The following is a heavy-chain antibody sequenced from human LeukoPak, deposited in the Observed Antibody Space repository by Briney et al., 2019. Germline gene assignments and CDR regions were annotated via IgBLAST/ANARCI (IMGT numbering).Heavy chain of an antibody. V-gene: IGHV4-31*03. CDR3: ARVVRGGVVPAAIYFDY. Sequence: PSETLSLTCTVSGGSISSGGYYWSWIRQHPGTGLEWIGYIYYSGSTYYNPSLKSRVTISVDTSKNQFSLKLSSVTAADTAVYYCARVVRGGVVPAAIYFDYWGQGTLVTVSS. D-gene: IGHD2-2*01. CDR1: GGSISSGGYY. CDR2: IYYSGST. J-gene: IGHJ4*02.